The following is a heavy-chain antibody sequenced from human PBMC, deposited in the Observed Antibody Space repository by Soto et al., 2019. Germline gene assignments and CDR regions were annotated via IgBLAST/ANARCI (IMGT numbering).Heavy chain of an antibody. CDR2: IYYSGST. V-gene: IGHV4-31*03. J-gene: IGHJ3*02. CDR3: ARAPAIVVVPAAIRYAFDI. D-gene: IGHD2-2*02. CDR1: GGSISSGGYY. Sequence: QVQLQESGPGLVKPSQTLSLTCTVSGGSISSGGYYWSWIRQHPGKGLEWIGYIYYSGSTYYNPSLKSRVTISVYTSKNQFSLKLSSVTAADTAVYYCARAPAIVVVPAAIRYAFDIWGQGTMVTVSS.